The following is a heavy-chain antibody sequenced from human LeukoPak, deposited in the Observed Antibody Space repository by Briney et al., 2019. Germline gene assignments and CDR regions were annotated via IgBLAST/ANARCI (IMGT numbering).Heavy chain of an antibody. J-gene: IGHJ6*02. Sequence: SETLSLTCAVYGGSFSGYYWSWIRQPPGEGLEWIGEINHSGSTNYNPSLKSRVTISVDTSKNQFSLKLSSVTAADTAVYYCAREGVLRFLEWLLPPYYYYGMDVWGQGTTVTVSS. CDR2: INHSGST. CDR1: GGSFSGYY. CDR3: AREGVLRFLEWLLPPYYYYGMDV. D-gene: IGHD3-3*01. V-gene: IGHV4-34*01.